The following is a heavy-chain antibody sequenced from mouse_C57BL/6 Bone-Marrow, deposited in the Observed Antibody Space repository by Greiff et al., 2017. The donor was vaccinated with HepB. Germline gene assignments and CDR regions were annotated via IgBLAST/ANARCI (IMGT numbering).Heavy chain of an antibody. CDR1: EYEFPSHD. V-gene: IGHV5-2*01. D-gene: IGHD2-4*01. CDR2: INSDGGST. CDR3: ARHGDYDGVGAMDY. Sequence: EVKLVESGGGLVQPGESLKLSCESNEYEFPSHDMSWVRKTPEKRLELVAAINSDGGSTYYPDTMERRFIISRDNTKKTLCLQMSSLRSEDTALYYCARHGDYDGVGAMDYWGQGTSVTVSS. J-gene: IGHJ4*01.